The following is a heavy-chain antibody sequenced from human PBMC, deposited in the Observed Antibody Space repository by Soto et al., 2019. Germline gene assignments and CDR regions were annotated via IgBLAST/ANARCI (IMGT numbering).Heavy chain of an antibody. CDR2: ISGSGGST. Sequence: GGSLRLSCAASGFTFSSYGMSWVRQAPGKGLEWVSAISGSGGSTHYADSVKGRFTISRDNSKNTLYLQMNSLRAEDTAVYYCAKSLSVGATTPFDYWGQGTLVTVSS. D-gene: IGHD1-26*01. CDR3: AKSLSVGATTPFDY. CDR1: GFTFSSYG. J-gene: IGHJ4*02. V-gene: IGHV3-23*01.